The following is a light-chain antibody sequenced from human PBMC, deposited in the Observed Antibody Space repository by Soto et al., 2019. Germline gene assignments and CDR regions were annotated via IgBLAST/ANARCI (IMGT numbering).Light chain of an antibody. Sequence: DIVMTQSPLSLPVTPGEPASISCRSSQSLLHSNGYNYLDWYLQKPGQSPQLLIYLGSNRASGVPDRFSGSGSGTDFTLKISRVEAEDVGVYYCMQALVWTFGQGTKVEIK. CDR2: LGS. J-gene: IGKJ1*01. CDR1: QSLLHSNGYNY. V-gene: IGKV2-28*01. CDR3: MQALVWT.